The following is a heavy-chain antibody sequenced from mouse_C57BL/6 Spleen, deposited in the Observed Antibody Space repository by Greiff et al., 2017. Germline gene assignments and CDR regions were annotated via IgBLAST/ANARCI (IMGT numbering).Heavy chain of an antibody. D-gene: IGHD2-3*01. V-gene: IGHV5-4*03. Sequence: EVKLMESGGGLVKPGGSLKLSCAASGFTFSSYAMSWVRQTPEKRLEWVATISDGGSYTYYPDNVKGRFTIARDNAKNNLYLQMSHLKSEDTAMYYCASSYDGYYWYFDVWGTGTTVTVSS. CDR2: ISDGGSYT. CDR3: ASSYDGYYWYFDV. CDR1: GFTFSSYA. J-gene: IGHJ1*03.